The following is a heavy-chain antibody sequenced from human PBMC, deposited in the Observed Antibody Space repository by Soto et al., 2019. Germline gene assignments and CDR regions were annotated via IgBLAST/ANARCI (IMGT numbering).Heavy chain of an antibody. CDR1: GGSFSGYY. D-gene: IGHD3-10*02. J-gene: IGHJ6*02. V-gene: IGHV4-34*01. CDR2: INHSGST. CDR3: ARLPAVSSVLYYYYGMDV. Sequence: PSETLSLTCAVYGGSFSGYYWSWIRQPPGKGLEWIGEINHSGSTNYNPSLKSRVTISVDTSKNQFSLKLSSVTAADTAVYYCARLPAVSSVLYYYYGMDVWGQGTTVTVSS.